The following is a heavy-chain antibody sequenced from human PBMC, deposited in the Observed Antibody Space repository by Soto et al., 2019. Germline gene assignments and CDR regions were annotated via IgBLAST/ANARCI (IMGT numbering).Heavy chain of an antibody. Sequence: GGSLRLSCAASGFTFSSYAMSWVRQAPGKGLEWVSTISGSAGSTYYADSVKGRFTISRDNSKNTLYMQMNSLRAGDTAVYYCAKADVVSSSGGVYFDYWGQGSLVTVSS. V-gene: IGHV3-23*01. CDR3: AKADVVSSSGGVYFDY. J-gene: IGHJ4*02. CDR2: ISGSAGST. CDR1: GFTFSSYA. D-gene: IGHD3-16*01.